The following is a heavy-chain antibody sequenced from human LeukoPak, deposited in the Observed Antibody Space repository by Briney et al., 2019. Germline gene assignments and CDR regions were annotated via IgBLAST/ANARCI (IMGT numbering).Heavy chain of an antibody. V-gene: IGHV4-4*07. CDR1: DGSTSSYY. CDR2: IYTIVST. Sequence: PSETLSLTCTVSDGSTSSYYWSWIRHPAGKALEWIGRIYTIVSTNYNPSPKSRVTMSVDPSRNQFSLKLSSVTAAVSDVYYCARGHYYYYYMDVGGRGTTVTVS. J-gene: IGHJ6*03. CDR3: ARGHYYYYYMDV.